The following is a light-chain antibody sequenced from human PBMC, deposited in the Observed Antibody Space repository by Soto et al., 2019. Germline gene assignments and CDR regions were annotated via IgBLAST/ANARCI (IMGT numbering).Light chain of an antibody. CDR2: DAF. CDR1: QRVSSY. J-gene: IGKJ4*01. Sequence: EIVLTQSPATLSLSPGERATLSCRASQRVSSYLDWYQQKPGQAPRLLIYDAFHRAPGIPARFSGSGFGTDVTVTINSRESEDFAVYYCQERSNVVTFGGGTKVEI. CDR3: QERSNVVT. V-gene: IGKV3-11*01.